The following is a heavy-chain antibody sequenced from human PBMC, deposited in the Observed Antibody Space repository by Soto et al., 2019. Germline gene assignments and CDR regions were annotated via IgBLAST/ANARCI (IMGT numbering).Heavy chain of an antibody. Sequence: SETLSLTCTVSGGSISSSSYYWGWIRQPPGKGLEWIGSIYYSGSTYYNPSLKSRVTISVDTSKNQFSLKLSSVTAADTAVYYCARHFIVVVPAAIQWYYFDYWGQGTLVTVSS. CDR3: ARHFIVVVPAAIQWYYFDY. V-gene: IGHV4-39*01. CDR2: IYYSGST. CDR1: GGSISSSSYY. D-gene: IGHD2-2*01. J-gene: IGHJ4*02.